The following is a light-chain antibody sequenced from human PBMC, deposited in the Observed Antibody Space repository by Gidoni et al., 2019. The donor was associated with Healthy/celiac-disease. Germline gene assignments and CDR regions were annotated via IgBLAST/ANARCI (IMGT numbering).Light chain of an antibody. V-gene: IGKV3-15*01. Sequence: EIVMTQSPATLSVSPGERATLSCRASQSVSSNLAWYQQKPGQAPRLLIYGASTRATGIPARFSGSGSGTEFTLTISSLQSEDFAVYYCQQYNNWLPCSFXQXTKLXIK. CDR1: QSVSSN. CDR3: QQYNNWLPCS. CDR2: GAS. J-gene: IGKJ2*04.